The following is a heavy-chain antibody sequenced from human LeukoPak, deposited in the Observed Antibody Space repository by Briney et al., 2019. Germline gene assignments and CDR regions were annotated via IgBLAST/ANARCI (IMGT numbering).Heavy chain of an antibody. V-gene: IGHV1-69*13. Sequence: ASVKVSCKASGYTFTSYAMHWVRQAPGQRLEWMGGIIPIFGTANYAQKFQGRVTITADESTSTAYMELSSLRSEDTAVYYCATTYGDRDAFDIWGQGTMVTVSS. CDR2: IIPIFGTA. D-gene: IGHD4-17*01. J-gene: IGHJ3*02. CDR1: GYTFTSYA. CDR3: ATTYGDRDAFDI.